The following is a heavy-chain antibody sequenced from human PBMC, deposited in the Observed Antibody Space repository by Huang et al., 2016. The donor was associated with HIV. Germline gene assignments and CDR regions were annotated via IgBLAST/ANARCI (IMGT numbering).Heavy chain of an antibody. CDR2: FAPEHGET. D-gene: IGHD2-21*01. J-gene: IGHJ3*02. V-gene: IGHV1-24*01. Sequence: QVQLVQSGAEVKKHGASVKVSCKVSGYTLTELSIHWVRQAAGKGVEWMGGFAPEHGETIYAQNFQGRVTMTEDTSTDTAYMELHSLRPEDTAVYYCAAGYDTYYDIWGQGTMVIASS. CDR3: AAGYDTYYDI. CDR1: GYTLTELS.